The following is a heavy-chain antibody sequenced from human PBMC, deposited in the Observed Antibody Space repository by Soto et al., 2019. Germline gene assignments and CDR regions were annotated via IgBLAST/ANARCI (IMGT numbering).Heavy chain of an antibody. V-gene: IGHV1-58*01. CDR3: AARGGRDYYMDV. CDR1: GFIFTNSA. Sequence: QMQLVQSGPEVRKPGTSVKVSCKASGFIFTNSALQWVRQARGQRLEWIGWIVVGSGNTNYAQKFQERVTITRDMSTSTAYMELNGLRSDNTVVYYRAARGGRDYYMDVWGKGTTVTVSS. D-gene: IGHD2-15*01. CDR2: IVVGSGNT. J-gene: IGHJ6*03.